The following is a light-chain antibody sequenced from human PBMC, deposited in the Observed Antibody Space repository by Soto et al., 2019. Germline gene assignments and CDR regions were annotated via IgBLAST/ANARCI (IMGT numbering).Light chain of an antibody. J-gene: IGKJ5*01. V-gene: IGKV3D-20*02. Sequence: EIVLTQSPGTLSLSPGERATLYCRASQSVSSSYLAWYHQKPGQAPRLLIYAASSRATGIPDRFSGSGSGTDFTLIISRLEPEDFAVYYCQQYNNWPITFGQGTRLEIK. CDR3: QQYNNWPIT. CDR2: AAS. CDR1: QSVSSSY.